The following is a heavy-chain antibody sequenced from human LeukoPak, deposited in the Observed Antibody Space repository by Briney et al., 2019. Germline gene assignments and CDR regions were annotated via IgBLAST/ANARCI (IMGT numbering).Heavy chain of an antibody. CDR1: GYTFTSYY. J-gene: IGHJ6*02. V-gene: IGHV1-46*01. D-gene: IGHD3-10*01. CDR2: INPSGGST. CDR3: ARDLRGFVGEVRGGYYYYPMDV. Sequence: WASVKVSCKASGYTFTSYYMHWVRQAPGQGLEWMGIINPSGGSTSYAQKFQGRVTMTRDTSTNTVYMEVRSLRSDDTAIYYCARDLRGFVGEVRGGYYYYPMDVWGQGTTVTVSS.